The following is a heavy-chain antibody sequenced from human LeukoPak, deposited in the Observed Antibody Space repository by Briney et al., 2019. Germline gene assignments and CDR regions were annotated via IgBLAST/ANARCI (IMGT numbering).Heavy chain of an antibody. V-gene: IGHV3-53*01. CDR2: IYSGGST. Sequence: GGFLRLSCAASGFTFSSNYMSWVRQAPGKGLEWVSVIYSGGSTYYADSVKGRFTISRDNSKNTLYLQMNSLRAEDTAVYYCARENRYYDSSGYYSYYIFDYWGQGTLVTVSS. D-gene: IGHD3-22*01. CDR1: GFTFSSNY. CDR3: ARENRYYDSSGYYSYYIFDY. J-gene: IGHJ4*02.